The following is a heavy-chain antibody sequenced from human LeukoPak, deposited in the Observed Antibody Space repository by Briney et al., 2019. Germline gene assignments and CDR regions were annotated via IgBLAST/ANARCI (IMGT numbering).Heavy chain of an antibody. D-gene: IGHD7-27*01. Sequence: GGSLRLSCAASGFTFSSYTMSWVRQAPGKGLEWVLTITTSDGNTYYADSVKGRFTVSRDNSKNTLFLQMNSLRAEDTAVYYCAKDGGLWVSAHWGDSWGRGTLVTVSS. CDR1: GFTFSSYT. J-gene: IGHJ4*02. CDR3: AKDGGLWVSAHWGDS. CDR2: ITTSDGNT. V-gene: IGHV3-23*01.